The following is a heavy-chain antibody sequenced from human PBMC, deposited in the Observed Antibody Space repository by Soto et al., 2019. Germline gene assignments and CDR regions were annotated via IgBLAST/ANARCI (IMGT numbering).Heavy chain of an antibody. D-gene: IGHD3-10*01. CDR3: AKDLGTVWFGELSRNFDY. Sequence: GGSLRLSCAASGFTFSSYAMTWVRQAPGKGLEWVSTISGSGGSAYYADSVKGRFTISRDNSKNTLYLQMNSLRAEDTAVYYCAKDLGTVWFGELSRNFDYWGQGTLVTVSS. CDR2: ISGSGGSA. CDR1: GFTFSSYA. V-gene: IGHV3-23*01. J-gene: IGHJ4*02.